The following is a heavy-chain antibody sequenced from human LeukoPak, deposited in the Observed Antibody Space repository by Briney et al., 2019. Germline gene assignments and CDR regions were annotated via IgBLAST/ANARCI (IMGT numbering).Heavy chain of an antibody. CDR3: AREADYYDSSGYSHAFDI. V-gene: IGHV4-31*03. J-gene: IGHJ3*02. CDR2: IYYSGST. Sequence: SETLSLTCTVSGGTVSGSSTGTSGYYWSWIRQHPGQGLERIGHIYYSGSTYYNPSLKSRVTISADTSKNQFSLKLNSVTAADTAVYHCAREADYYDSSGYSHAFDIWGQGTMVTVSS. D-gene: IGHD3-22*01. CDR1: GSSTGTSGYY.